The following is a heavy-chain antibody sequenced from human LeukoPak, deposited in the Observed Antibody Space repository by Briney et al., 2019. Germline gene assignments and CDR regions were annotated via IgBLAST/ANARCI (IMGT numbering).Heavy chain of an antibody. D-gene: IGHD5-12*01. J-gene: IGHJ3*02. CDR2: ISSSSSYI. V-gene: IGHV3-21*01. Sequence: GGSLRLSCAASGFTFSSYSMNWVRQAPGKGLEWVSSISSSSSYIYYADSVKGRFTISRDNAKNSLYLQMNSLRAEDTAVYYCARVLVTATSLTYDGFDMWGQGTMVTVSS. CDR1: GFTFSSYS. CDR3: ARVLVTATSLTYDGFDM.